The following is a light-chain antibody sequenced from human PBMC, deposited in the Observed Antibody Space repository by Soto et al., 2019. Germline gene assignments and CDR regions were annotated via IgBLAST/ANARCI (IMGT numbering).Light chain of an antibody. CDR1: RSVSSNS. CDR2: GSS. Sequence: EIVLTQSPGTLSLSPGERATLSCRASRSVSSNSLVWYQQKPGQAPRLLIYGSSSRATGIPDRFSGSGSGPDFTLTISRLEREDFAVYYCQQYGSSPRTFGQGTRVEIK. J-gene: IGKJ1*01. CDR3: QQYGSSPRT. V-gene: IGKV3-20*01.